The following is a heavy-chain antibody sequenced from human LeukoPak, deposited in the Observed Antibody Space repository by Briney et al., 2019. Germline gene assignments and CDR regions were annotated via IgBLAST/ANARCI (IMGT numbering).Heavy chain of an antibody. CDR2: ISSSSSTI. J-gene: IGHJ3*02. D-gene: IGHD2-2*01. CDR3: ARESEDRYCSSTSCYGGDAFDI. CDR1: GFTFSSYS. V-gene: IGHV3-48*02. Sequence: GGSLRPSCAASGFTFSSYSMNWVRQAPGKGLEWVSYISSSSSTIYYADSVKGRFTISRDNAKNSLYLQMNSLRDEDTAVYYCARESEDRYCSSTSCYGGDAFDIWGQGTMVTVSS.